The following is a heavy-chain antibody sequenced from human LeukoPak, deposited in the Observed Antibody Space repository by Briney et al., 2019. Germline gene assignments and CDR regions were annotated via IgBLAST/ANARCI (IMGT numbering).Heavy chain of an antibody. Sequence: ASVKVSCKASGYTFTGYYMHWVRQAPGQGLEWMGWISPYNGNTDYAQKLQGRVTMTTDTSTSTAYMELRSLRSDDTAVYYCARDRWGVLGGDYWGQGTLVTVSS. CDR2: ISPYNGNT. CDR3: ARDRWGVLGGDY. J-gene: IGHJ4*02. CDR1: GYTFTGYY. D-gene: IGHD3-16*01. V-gene: IGHV1-18*04.